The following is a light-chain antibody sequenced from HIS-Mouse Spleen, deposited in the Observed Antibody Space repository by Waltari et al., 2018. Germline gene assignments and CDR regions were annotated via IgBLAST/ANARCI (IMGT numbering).Light chain of an antibody. CDR1: SSDVGSYNL. CDR2: EGS. CDR3: CSYAGSSTYV. J-gene: IGLJ1*01. V-gene: IGLV2-23*01. Sequence: QSALTQPASVSGSPGQSITISCTVTSSDVGSYNLFSWYQQQPGKAPKLMIYEGSKRPSGVSNRFSGSKSGNTASLTISGLQAEDEADYYCCSYAGSSTYVFGTGTKVTVL.